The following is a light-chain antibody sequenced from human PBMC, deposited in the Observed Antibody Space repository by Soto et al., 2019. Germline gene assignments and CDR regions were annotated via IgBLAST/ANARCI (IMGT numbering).Light chain of an antibody. Sequence: IQLTQSPASLSASVGDRVTITCRASQSLNNDLAWYQQKPGKAPNLLIYDASTLERGVPSRFSGTGSGTEFTLAINSLQPDDFATYYCQQYHRSSITFGQGTRLENK. J-gene: IGKJ5*01. CDR3: QQYHRSSIT. CDR2: DAS. CDR1: QSLNND. V-gene: IGKV1-5*01.